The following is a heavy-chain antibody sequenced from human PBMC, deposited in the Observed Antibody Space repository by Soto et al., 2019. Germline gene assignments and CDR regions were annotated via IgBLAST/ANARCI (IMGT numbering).Heavy chain of an antibody. V-gene: IGHV3-23*01. CDR3: AKDGSYYDSPTESDF. J-gene: IGHJ4*02. D-gene: IGHD3-22*01. Sequence: GGSLRLSCAASGFTFSSYAMSWVRQAPGKGLEWVSAISGSGYHSYYADAVKGRFTISRDDSKNTLYLQMNSLRAEDTAVYYCAKDGSYYDSPTESDFWGQGTLVTVSS. CDR1: GFTFSSYA. CDR2: ISGSGYHS.